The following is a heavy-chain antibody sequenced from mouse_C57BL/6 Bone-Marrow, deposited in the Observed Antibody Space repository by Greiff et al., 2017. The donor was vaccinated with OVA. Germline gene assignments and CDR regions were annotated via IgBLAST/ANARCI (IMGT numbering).Heavy chain of an antibody. J-gene: IGHJ2*01. CDR3: AREGYDPYYFDY. CDR1: GFTFSSYA. V-gene: IGHV5-4*01. D-gene: IGHD2-3*01. Sequence: EVMLVESGGGLVKPGGSLKLSCAASGFTFSSYAMSWVRQTPEKRLEWVATISDGGSYTYYPDNVKGRFTISRDNAKNNLYLQMSHLKSEDTAMYYCAREGYDPYYFDYWGQGTTLTVSS. CDR2: ISDGGSYT.